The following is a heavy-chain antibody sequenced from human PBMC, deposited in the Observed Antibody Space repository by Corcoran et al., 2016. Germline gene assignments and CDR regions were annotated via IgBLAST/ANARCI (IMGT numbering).Heavy chain of an antibody. CDR3: ARVEADCSRTSCYVGWFDP. V-gene: IGHV4-39*07. Sequence: QLQLQESGPGLVKPSETLSLTCTVSGGSISSSSYYWGWIRQPPGKGLEWIGSIYYSGSTYYNPSLKSRVTISVDTSKNQFSLKLSSVTAAATAVYYCARVEADCSRTSCYVGWFDPWGQGTLVTVSS. CDR2: IYYSGST. D-gene: IGHD2-2*01. CDR1: GGSISSSSYY. J-gene: IGHJ5*02.